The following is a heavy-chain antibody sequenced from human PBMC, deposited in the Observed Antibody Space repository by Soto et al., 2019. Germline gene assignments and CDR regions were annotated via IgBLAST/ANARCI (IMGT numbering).Heavy chain of an antibody. Sequence: ASVKVSCKASGYTLTSYYMHWVRQAPGQGLEWMGIINPSGGNTGYAQKFQGRVTMTRNTSISTAYMELSSLRSEDTAVYYCARVSLRYGDYGMDVWGQGTTVTVSS. CDR1: GYTLTSYY. D-gene: IGHD4-17*01. J-gene: IGHJ6*02. CDR3: ARVSLRYGDYGMDV. CDR2: INPSGGNT. V-gene: IGHV1-46*01.